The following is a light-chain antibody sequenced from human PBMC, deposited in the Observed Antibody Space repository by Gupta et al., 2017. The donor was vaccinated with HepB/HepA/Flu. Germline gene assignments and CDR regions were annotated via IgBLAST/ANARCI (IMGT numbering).Light chain of an antibody. Sequence: QSVLTQPPSVSGAPGQRVTISCTGSSSNIGAGYDVNWYQQLPGTAPKLLIYGNSTRPSGVPDRFSGSKSGTSASLAITGLQAEDEADYYCQSYDSSLSGVVFGGGTKLTVL. CDR1: SSNIGAGYD. CDR3: QSYDSSLSGVV. CDR2: GNS. V-gene: IGLV1-40*01. J-gene: IGLJ2*01.